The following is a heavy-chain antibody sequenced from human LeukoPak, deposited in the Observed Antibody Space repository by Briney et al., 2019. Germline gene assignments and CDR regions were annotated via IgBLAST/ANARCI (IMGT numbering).Heavy chain of an antibody. Sequence: GGSLRLSCAASGFTFSSYAMSWVRQAPGKGLEWVSSISGSGGTTYYADSVKGRFTISRDNSKNTLYMQMNSLRPDDTAPYYCAKGNGKAATGSVVDYWGQGTLVIVSS. CDR1: GFTFSSYA. V-gene: IGHV3-23*01. CDR3: AKGNGKAATGSVVDY. J-gene: IGHJ4*02. CDR2: ISGSGGTT. D-gene: IGHD1-26*01.